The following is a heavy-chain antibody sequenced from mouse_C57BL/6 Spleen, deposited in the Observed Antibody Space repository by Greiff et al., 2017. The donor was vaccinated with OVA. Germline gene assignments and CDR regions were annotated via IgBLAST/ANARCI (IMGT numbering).Heavy chain of an antibody. CDR2: ISSGGSTI. CDR3: ARDGNFYYYAMDY. CDR1: GFTFSDYG. V-gene: IGHV5-17*01. D-gene: IGHD2-1*01. Sequence: EVKLVESGGGLVKPGGSLKLSCAASGFTFSDYGMHWVRQAPEKGLEWVAYISSGGSTIYYADTVKGRFTISRDNAKNTLFLQMTSLRSEDTAMYYCARDGNFYYYAMDYWGQGTSVTVSS. J-gene: IGHJ4*01.